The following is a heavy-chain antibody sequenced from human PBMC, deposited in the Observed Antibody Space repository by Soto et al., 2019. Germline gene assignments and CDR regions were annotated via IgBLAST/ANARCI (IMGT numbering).Heavy chain of an antibody. V-gene: IGHV3-9*01. CDR3: AKVGGGYIYGCRYYFDY. J-gene: IGHJ4*02. D-gene: IGHD5-18*01. CDR2: ISWNSGSI. Sequence: GGSLRLSCAASGFTFDDYAMHWVRQAPGKGLEWVSGISWNSGSIGYADSVKGRFTISRDNAKNSMYLQMNSLRAEDTALYYYAKVGGGYIYGCRYYFDYWGQGTLF. CDR1: GFTFDDYA.